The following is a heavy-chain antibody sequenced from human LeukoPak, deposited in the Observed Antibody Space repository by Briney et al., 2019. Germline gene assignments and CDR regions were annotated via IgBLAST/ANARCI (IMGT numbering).Heavy chain of an antibody. J-gene: IGHJ4*02. D-gene: IGHD3/OR15-3a*01. CDR3: RSAFRPLRTSSAVDL. Sequence: GGSLRLSCSVWGLIYSDCDMQWPRQAPGKGLEWVSSISGLSSHIYYGDSVKGRFSISRDNAKNSLYLQRNSLGAEDTAFYYCRSAFRPLRTSSAVDLWGQGTLVTVSS. CDR2: ISGLSSHI. CDR1: GLIYSDCD. V-gene: IGHV3-21*01.